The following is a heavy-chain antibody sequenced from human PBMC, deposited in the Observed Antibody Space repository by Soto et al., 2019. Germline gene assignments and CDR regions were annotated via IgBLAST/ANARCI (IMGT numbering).Heavy chain of an antibody. D-gene: IGHD6-13*01. V-gene: IGHV1-69*01. Sequence: QVQLVQSGAEVKKPGSSVKVSCKASGGTFSAYSISWVRQAPGQGLEWMGGSIPIFGTANYAQKFQGSVTITADESTSTTYMELRSLRSEDTAVYYCATGGQHRKVSNYYGMDVWGQGTTVTVSS. CDR3: ATGGQHRKVSNYYGMDV. CDR1: GGTFSAYS. J-gene: IGHJ6*02. CDR2: SIPIFGTA.